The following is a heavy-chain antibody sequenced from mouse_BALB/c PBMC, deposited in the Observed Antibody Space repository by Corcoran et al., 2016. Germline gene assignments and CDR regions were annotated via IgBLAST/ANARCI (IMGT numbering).Heavy chain of an antibody. CDR3: ASTMIKGWYFDV. V-gene: IGHV9-1*02. D-gene: IGHD2-4*01. CDR2: INTYTGEP. CDR1: GYIFTNYG. Sequence: QIQLVQSGPELKKPGETVKISCKASGYIFTNYGMNWVKQAPGKGLKWMGWINTYTGEPTYADEFKGRFAFSLETSASTAYLQINNLKNEDMATYFCASTMIKGWYFDVWGAGTTVTVSS. J-gene: IGHJ1*01.